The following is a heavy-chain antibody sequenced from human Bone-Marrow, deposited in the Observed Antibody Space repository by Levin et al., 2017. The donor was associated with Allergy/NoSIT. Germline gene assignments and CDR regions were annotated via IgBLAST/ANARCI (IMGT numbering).Heavy chain of an antibody. CDR1: GFTFSSYG. CDR2: IWYDGSNK. D-gene: IGHD2-2*01. V-gene: IGHV3-33*01. CDR3: ARGEGDCSSISCYMIDY. J-gene: IGHJ4*02. Sequence: GESLKISCAASGFTFSSYGMHWVRQAPGKGLEWVAVIWYDGSNKYYADSVKGRFTISRDNSKNTLYLQMSSLRAEDTAVYYCARGEGDCSSISCYMIDYWGQGTLVTVSS.